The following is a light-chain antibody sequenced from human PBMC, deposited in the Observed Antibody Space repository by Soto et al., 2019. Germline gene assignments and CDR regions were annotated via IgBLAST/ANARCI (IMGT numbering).Light chain of an antibody. Sequence: EIVLTQSPATLSLSPGERATLSCRASQSVSRHLAWYQQKPGQAPRLLIYDASNRATGIPARFSGSGSGTDFTLTISSLEPEDVAVYYCQQYYSTPWTFGQGTKVELK. V-gene: IGKV3-11*01. CDR3: QQYYSTPWT. J-gene: IGKJ1*01. CDR2: DAS. CDR1: QSVSRH.